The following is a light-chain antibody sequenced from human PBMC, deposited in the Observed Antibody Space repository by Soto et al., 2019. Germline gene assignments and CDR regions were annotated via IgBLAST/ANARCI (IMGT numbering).Light chain of an antibody. CDR2: AAS. Sequence: DIQMTQSPSSLSASVGDRVTITCRESQTIRTYLNWYQQKPGKAPTLLIYAASSLQSGVPSRFSGRGSGTDFALTISSLQREDLATYYCQQSYTSPAFGGGTKVQI. CDR3: QQSYTSPA. J-gene: IGKJ4*01. CDR1: QTIRTY. V-gene: IGKV1-39*01.